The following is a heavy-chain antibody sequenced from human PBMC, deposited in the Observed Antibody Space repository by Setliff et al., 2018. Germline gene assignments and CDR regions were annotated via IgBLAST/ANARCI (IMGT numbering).Heavy chain of an antibody. Sequence: SVKVSCKASGGTFRSYGISWVRQAPGQGLEWMGGTIPSFGPTNYAQKFQDRVTIITDESTSTAYMELSSLRSDDTAVYYCARSPPNRGSGSGWYGDFWGQGALVTVSS. CDR3: ARSPPNRGSGSGWYGDF. CDR2: TIPSFGPT. D-gene: IGHD6-19*01. J-gene: IGHJ4*02. CDR1: GGTFRSYG. V-gene: IGHV1-69*05.